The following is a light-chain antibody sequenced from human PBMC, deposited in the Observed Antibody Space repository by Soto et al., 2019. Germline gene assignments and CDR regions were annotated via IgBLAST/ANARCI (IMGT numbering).Light chain of an antibody. Sequence: DIQMTQSPASLSSSVLERFTITCGASQSISYYLNWYQQKQGRAPRLLIYSTSSLQSGVPSRFSGSGSGTDFTLTISSLQPEDFATYYCQQSYSTPITFGQGTALEIK. CDR1: QSISYY. CDR3: QQSYSTPIT. V-gene: IGKV1-39*01. CDR2: STS. J-gene: IGKJ5*01.